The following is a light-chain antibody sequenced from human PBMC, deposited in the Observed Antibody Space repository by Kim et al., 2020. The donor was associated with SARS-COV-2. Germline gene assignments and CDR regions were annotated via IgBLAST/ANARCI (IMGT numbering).Light chain of an antibody. V-gene: IGKV3-20*01. CDR3: QKYGNPPNA. Sequence: LSPGERATLSCRASQSVTNNYLAWYQQKPGQAPRLLIYGASTRAAGIPDRFSGSGSGTDFTLTISRLEPEDFAVYYCQKYGNPPNAFGQGTNLEIK. J-gene: IGKJ2*01. CDR2: GAS. CDR1: QSVTNNY.